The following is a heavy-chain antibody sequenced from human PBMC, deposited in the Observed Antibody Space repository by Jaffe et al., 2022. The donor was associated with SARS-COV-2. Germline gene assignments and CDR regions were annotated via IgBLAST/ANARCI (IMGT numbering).Heavy chain of an antibody. Sequence: QVQLQQSGPGLVKPSQTLSLTCAISGDSVSSNSAAWNWIRQSPSRGLEWLGRTYYRSKWYNDYAVSVKSRITINPDTSKNQFSLQLNSVTPEDTAVYYCARDRGPTMIVVVRLRGGGAFDIWGQGTMVTVSS. V-gene: IGHV6-1*01. CDR2: TYYRSKWYN. D-gene: IGHD3-22*01. CDR3: ARDRGPTMIVVVRLRGGGAFDI. J-gene: IGHJ3*02. CDR1: GDSVSSNSAA.